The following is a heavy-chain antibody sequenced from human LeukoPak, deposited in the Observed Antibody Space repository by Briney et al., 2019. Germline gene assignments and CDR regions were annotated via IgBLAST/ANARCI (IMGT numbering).Heavy chain of an antibody. CDR2: IYYSGST. V-gene: IGHV4-31*03. CDR1: GGSISSGGYY. CDR3: ARGVETDCWRIHNWFDP. J-gene: IGHJ5*02. Sequence: SQTLSLTCTVSGGSISSGGYYWSWIRQHPGKGLEWIGYIYYSGSTYYNPSLKSRVTISIDTSKNQFSLKLSSVTAADTAVYYCARGVETDCWRIHNWFDPWGQGTLVTVSS. D-gene: IGHD3-3*01.